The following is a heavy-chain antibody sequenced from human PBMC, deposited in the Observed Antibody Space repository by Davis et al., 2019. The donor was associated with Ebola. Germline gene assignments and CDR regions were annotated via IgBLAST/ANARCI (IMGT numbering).Heavy chain of an antibody. V-gene: IGHV4-31*03. J-gene: IGHJ4*02. CDR3: ARGGYIWGSYRYYFDY. Sequence: PSETLSLTCTVSGGSISRGGYYWSWIRQHPGKGLEWIGYIFYSGSTYYNPTLKSRVTISLDTSKNQFSLKLSSVTAADTAVYYCARGGYIWGSYRYYFDYWGQGTLVTVSS. CDR1: GGSISRGGYY. CDR2: IFYSGST. D-gene: IGHD3-16*02.